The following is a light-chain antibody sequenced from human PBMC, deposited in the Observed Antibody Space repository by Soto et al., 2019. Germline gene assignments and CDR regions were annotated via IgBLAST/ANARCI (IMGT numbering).Light chain of an antibody. CDR3: QQRSNWLT. CDR1: QSVSSH. CDR2: DTS. V-gene: IGKV3-11*01. Sequence: EIVLSRSPATLSLSPGERATLSCSASQSVSSHLAWYQQKPGQAPRLLIYDTSNRANGIPARFSGSGSGTDVTLIICCLEPEDFAVYFCQQRSNWLTCGGGTNVEI. J-gene: IGKJ4*01.